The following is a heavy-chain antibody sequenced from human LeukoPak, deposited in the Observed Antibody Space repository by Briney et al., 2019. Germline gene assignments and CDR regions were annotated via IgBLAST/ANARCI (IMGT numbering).Heavy chain of an antibody. Sequence: PGGSLRLSCAASGFTFSSYSMNWVRQAPGKGLEWVSSISSSSSYIYYADSVKRRFTISRDNAKHSVYLQMNSLRAEDTAVYYCARAPGYCSGGSCRDYYYYMDVWGKGTTVTVSS. D-gene: IGHD2-15*01. CDR3: ARAPGYCSGGSCRDYYYYMDV. CDR1: GFTFSSYS. V-gene: IGHV3-21*01. CDR2: ISSSSSYI. J-gene: IGHJ6*03.